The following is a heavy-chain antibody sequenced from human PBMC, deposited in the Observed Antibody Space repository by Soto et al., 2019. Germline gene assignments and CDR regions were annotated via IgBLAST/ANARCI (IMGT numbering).Heavy chain of an antibody. CDR3: ARLVYDSRLNYLYFDH. J-gene: IGHJ4*02. CDR2: VYARGAT. Sequence: SETLSLTCSVSGASITSHYWNWIRQSAGEGLQWIGRVYARGATNYNPSLKSRATISVDRSKNQFSLRLSSVTAADTGKYYCARLVYDSRLNYLYFDHWGQGTLVTVSS. V-gene: IGHV4-4*07. CDR1: GASITSHY. D-gene: IGHD3-22*01.